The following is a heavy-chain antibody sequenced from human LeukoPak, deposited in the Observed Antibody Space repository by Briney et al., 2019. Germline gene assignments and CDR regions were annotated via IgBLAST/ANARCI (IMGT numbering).Heavy chain of an antibody. CDR1: GFTFSSYE. Sequence: GGSLRLSCAASGFTFSSYEMNWVRQAPGKGLEWVSAISNSGGSTYYADSVKRRFTISRDNSKNTLKLQMNTLRAEDTAGYYCAKHRLRSGFQFFDYWGQGTLVTVSS. D-gene: IGHD1-14*01. V-gene: IGHV3-23*01. CDR2: ISNSGGST. CDR3: AKHRLRSGFQFFDY. J-gene: IGHJ4*02.